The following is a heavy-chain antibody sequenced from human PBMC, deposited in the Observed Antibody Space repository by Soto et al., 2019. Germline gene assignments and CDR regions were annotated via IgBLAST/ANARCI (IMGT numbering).Heavy chain of an antibody. CDR3: AKSEMYSSGWYVDY. CDR2: ISAYNGNT. D-gene: IGHD6-19*01. CDR1: GYTFTNFG. J-gene: IGHJ4*02. V-gene: IGHV1-18*01. Sequence: ASVKVSCKASGYTFTNFGISWVREAPGQGLEWMGWISAYNGNTNYADSVKGRFTISRDNSKNTLYLQMNSLRAEDTAVYYCAKSEMYSSGWYVDYWGQGTLVTVSS.